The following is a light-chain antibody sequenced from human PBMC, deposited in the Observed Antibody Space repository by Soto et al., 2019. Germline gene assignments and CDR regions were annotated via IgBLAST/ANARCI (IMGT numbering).Light chain of an antibody. V-gene: IGKV3-20*01. CDR1: QSISSSY. CDR3: QQYGSSRFT. Sequence: EIVLTQSPGTLSLSPGERATLSCRASQSISSSYLAWYQQKPGQAPRLLVYGASSRATGIPDRFSGSGSGTDFTLTISRLEPEDFAVYYCQQYGSSRFTFGPGTKVHIK. CDR2: GAS. J-gene: IGKJ3*01.